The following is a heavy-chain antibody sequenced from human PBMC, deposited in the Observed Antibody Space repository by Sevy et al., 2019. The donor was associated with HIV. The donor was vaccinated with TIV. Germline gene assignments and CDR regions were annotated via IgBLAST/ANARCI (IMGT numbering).Heavy chain of an antibody. CDR3: ANAYSGSYSHSYLYALDV. J-gene: IGHJ6*02. Sequence: GGSLRLSCIGSGFSFSYYGIHWVRQFPGKGLDWVALISHDGINEYYAYSVKGRFTISRDNSKNTVYLEMNSLRNEDTAIYFCANAYSGSYSHSYLYALDVWGQGTTVTVSS. V-gene: IGHV3-30*18. D-gene: IGHD1-26*01. CDR2: ISHDGINE. CDR1: GFSFSYYG.